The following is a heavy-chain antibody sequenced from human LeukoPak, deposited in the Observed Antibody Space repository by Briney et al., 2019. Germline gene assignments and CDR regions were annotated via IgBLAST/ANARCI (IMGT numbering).Heavy chain of an antibody. V-gene: IGHV3-48*04. CDR3: ARSQWSSGYGRVSFDY. J-gene: IGHJ4*02. Sequence: TGGSLRLSCAASGFTFSSYSINWVRQAPGKGLEWVSYISGSGSTIYYADSVKGRFTISRDNAKNSLYLQMNSLRAEDTAVYYCARSQWSSGYGRVSFDYWGQGTLVTVSS. CDR1: GFTFSSYS. D-gene: IGHD3-22*01. CDR2: ISGSGSTI.